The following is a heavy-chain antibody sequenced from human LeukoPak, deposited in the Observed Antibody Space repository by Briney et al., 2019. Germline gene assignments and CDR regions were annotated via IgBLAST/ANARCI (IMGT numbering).Heavy chain of an antibody. V-gene: IGHV3-7*01. D-gene: IGHD3-22*01. J-gene: IGHJ3*02. CDR3: ARDLDSSGLSGAFDI. CDR2: MRQDGSDK. CDR1: GFNFEVYW. Sequence: SLRLSCAASGFNFEVYWINWVRQAPGKGLEWVANMRQDGSDKYYVDSVKGRFTISRDNAKNSVHLQMNSLRAEDTAVYYCARDLDSSGLSGAFDIWGQGTMVTVS.